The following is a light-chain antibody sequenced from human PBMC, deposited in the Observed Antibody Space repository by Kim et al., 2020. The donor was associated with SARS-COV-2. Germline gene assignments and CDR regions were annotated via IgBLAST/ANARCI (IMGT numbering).Light chain of an antibody. CDR3: QQRSNWPRT. CDR1: LSVSNY. CDR2: DAS. V-gene: IGKV3-11*01. Sequence: LSPGERATPSCRASLSVSNYLAWYQHKPGQAPRLLIYDASARATGISARGSGSGSGTDFTLSISSLEPEDFAVYYCQQRSNWPRTFGQGTKVEIK. J-gene: IGKJ1*01.